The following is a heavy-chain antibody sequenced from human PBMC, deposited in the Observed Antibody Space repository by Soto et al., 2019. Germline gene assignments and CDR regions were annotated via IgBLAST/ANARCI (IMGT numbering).Heavy chain of an antibody. CDR1: GFTVSSNY. J-gene: IGHJ4*02. D-gene: IGHD3-10*01. V-gene: IGHV3-53*02. CDR3: ASLYGSGSYYWYYFDY. CDR2: IYSGGST. Sequence: VQLVETGGGLIQPGGSLRLSCAASGFTVSSNYMSWVRQAPGKGLEWVSVIYSGGSTYYADSVKGRFTISRDNSKNTLYLQMNSLRAEDTAVYYCASLYGSGSYYWYYFDYWGQGTLVTVSS.